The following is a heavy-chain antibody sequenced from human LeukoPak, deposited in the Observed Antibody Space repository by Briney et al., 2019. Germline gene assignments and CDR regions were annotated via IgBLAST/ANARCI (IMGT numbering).Heavy chain of an antibody. CDR1: GFTFSSYW. CDR2: IGSSGSTI. Sequence: GGSLRLSCAASGFTFSSYWMHWVRQAPGKGLEWVSYIGSSGSTICYADSVKGRFTVSRDNAKNSLYLQMNSLRAEDTAVYYCASHHDYGETFDYWGQGTLVTVSS. V-gene: IGHV3-48*01. CDR3: ASHHDYGETFDY. D-gene: IGHD4-17*01. J-gene: IGHJ4*02.